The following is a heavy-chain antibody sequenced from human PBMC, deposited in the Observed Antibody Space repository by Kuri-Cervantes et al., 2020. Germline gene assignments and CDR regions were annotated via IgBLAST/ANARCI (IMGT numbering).Heavy chain of an antibody. CDR1: GFTFDDYT. Sequence: GGSLRLSCAASGFTFDDYTMHWVRQAPGKGLEWVSLISWDGGSTYYADSVKGRFTISRDNSKNSLYLQMNSLRTEDTAVYYCAKDLTGVLPMWGQGTLVTVSS. V-gene: IGHV3-43*01. D-gene: IGHD2-15*01. J-gene: IGHJ4*02. CDR3: AKDLTGVLPM. CDR2: ISWDGGST.